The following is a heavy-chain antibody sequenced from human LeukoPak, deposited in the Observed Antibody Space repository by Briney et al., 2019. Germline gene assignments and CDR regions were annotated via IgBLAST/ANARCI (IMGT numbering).Heavy chain of an antibody. J-gene: IGHJ4*02. V-gene: IGHV4-30-4*01. D-gene: IGHD2-15*01. CDR3: ASVVVAAMKDQGVGDY. Sequence: SETLSLTCTVSGGSISSGDYYWSWIRQPPGKGLEWIGYIYYSGSTYYNPSLKSRVTISVDTSKNQFSLELSSVTAADTAVYYCASVVVAAMKDQGVGDYWGQGTLVTVSS. CDR1: GGSISSGDYY. CDR2: IYYSGST.